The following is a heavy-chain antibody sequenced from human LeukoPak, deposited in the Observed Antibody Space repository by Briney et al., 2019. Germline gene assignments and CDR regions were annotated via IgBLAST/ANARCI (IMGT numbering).Heavy chain of an antibody. V-gene: IGHV3-33*01. CDR3: ARDNFYDSSGYYWSRYFDY. CDR2: IGYEGSNK. D-gene: IGHD3-22*01. J-gene: IGHJ4*02. Sequence: GGTLRLSCAASGFTLSSYGMHWVRQAPGKGLEWVAVIGYEGSNKYYAHSVKGRFTISRDNSKNTLYLQMNSLRAEDTAVYYCARDNFYDSSGYYWSRYFDYWGQGTLVTVSS. CDR1: GFTLSSYG.